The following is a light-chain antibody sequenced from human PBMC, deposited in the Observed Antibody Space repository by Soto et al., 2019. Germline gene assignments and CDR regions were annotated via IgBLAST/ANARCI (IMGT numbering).Light chain of an antibody. CDR3: QQYDKLPYT. J-gene: IGKJ2*01. Sequence: DIQMTQSPSSLSASVGDRVTITCQASQDISNYLNWYQQKPGKSPKLLIYDASNLETGVPSRFSVSGSVTDFTFTISSLQPEDIATYYCQQYDKLPYTFGQGTKLEIK. V-gene: IGKV1-33*01. CDR1: QDISNY. CDR2: DAS.